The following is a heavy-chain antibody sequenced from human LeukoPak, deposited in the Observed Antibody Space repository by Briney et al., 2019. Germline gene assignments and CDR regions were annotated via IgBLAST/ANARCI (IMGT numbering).Heavy chain of an antibody. Sequence: GGSLRLSCAASEFTFSRYWMNWVRQAPGKGLEWVSSISSSSSYIYYADSVKGRFTISRDNAKNSLYLQMNSLRAEDTAVYYCARGDREFDYWGQGTLVTVSS. V-gene: IGHV3-21*01. CDR3: ARGDREFDY. CDR2: ISSSSSYI. J-gene: IGHJ4*02. CDR1: EFTFSRYW. D-gene: IGHD1-14*01.